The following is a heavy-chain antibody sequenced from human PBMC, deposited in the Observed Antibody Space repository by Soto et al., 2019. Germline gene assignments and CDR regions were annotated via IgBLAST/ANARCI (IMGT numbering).Heavy chain of an antibody. CDR2: ISGSGGST. CDR1: GFTFSSYA. V-gene: IGHV3-23*01. CDR3: AENLGFLYGMDV. Sequence: PGGSLRLSCAASGFTFSSYAMSWVRQAPGKGLEWVSAISGSGGSTYYADSVKGRFTISRDNSKNTLYLQMNSLRAEDTAVYYCAENLGFLYGMDVWGQGTTVTVTS. D-gene: IGHD7-27*01. J-gene: IGHJ6*02.